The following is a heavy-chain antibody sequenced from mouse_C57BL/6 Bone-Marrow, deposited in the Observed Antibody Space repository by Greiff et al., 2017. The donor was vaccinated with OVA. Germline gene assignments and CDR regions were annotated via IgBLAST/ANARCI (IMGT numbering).Heavy chain of an antibody. CDR1: GFNIKNTY. J-gene: IGHJ2*01. CDR2: IDPANGNT. D-gene: IGHD1-1*01. CDR3: ARSRVYYGSSYNY. Sequence: VQLKQSVAELVRPGASVKLSCTASGFNIKNTYMHWVKQRPEQGLEWIGRIDPANGNTTYAPKFQGKATITADTSSNPAYLQLSSLTSEDTAIYYGARSRVYYGSSYNYWGQGTTLTVSS. V-gene: IGHV14-3*01.